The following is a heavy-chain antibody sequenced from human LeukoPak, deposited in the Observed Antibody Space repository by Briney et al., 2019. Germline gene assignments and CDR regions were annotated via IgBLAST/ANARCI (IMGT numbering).Heavy chain of an antibody. D-gene: IGHD3-10*01. V-gene: IGHV3-74*01. Sequence: GGSLRLSCAASGFTFSSYWMHWVRQAPGKGLVWVSRIISDGSSTSYADSVKGRFTISRDNAKNTLYLQMNSLRAEDTAVYYCARGPLYYYGSGSYYNAYFDYWGQGTLVTVSS. CDR3: ARGPLYYYGSGSYYNAYFDY. CDR2: IISDGSST. CDR1: GFTFSSYW. J-gene: IGHJ4*02.